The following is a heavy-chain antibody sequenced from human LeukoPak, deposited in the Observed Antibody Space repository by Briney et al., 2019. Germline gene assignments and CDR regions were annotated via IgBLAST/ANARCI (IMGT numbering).Heavy chain of an antibody. CDR1: GYSISSGYY. Sequence: PSETLSLTCTVSGYSISSGYYWGWIRQPPGKGLEWIGSIYHSGSTYYNPCLKSRVTISVDTSKNQFSLKLSSVTAADTAVYYCARAGFRNRPGAFDIWGQGTMVTVSS. V-gene: IGHV4-38-2*02. CDR3: ARAGFRNRPGAFDI. J-gene: IGHJ3*02. CDR2: IYHSGST. D-gene: IGHD1-14*01.